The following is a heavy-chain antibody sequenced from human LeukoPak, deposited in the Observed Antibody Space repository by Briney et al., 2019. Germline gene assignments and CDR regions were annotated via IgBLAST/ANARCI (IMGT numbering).Heavy chain of an antibody. D-gene: IGHD3-22*01. CDR1: GFTFSSYG. V-gene: IGHV3-30*18. Sequence: GGSLRLSCAASGFTFSSYGMHWVRQAPGKGLEWVAVISYDGSNKYYADSVKGRFTISRDNSKNTLYLQMNSLRAEDTAVYYCAKASAMIVVVSKHFDYWGQGTLVTVSS. J-gene: IGHJ4*02. CDR3: AKASAMIVVVSKHFDY. CDR2: ISYDGSNK.